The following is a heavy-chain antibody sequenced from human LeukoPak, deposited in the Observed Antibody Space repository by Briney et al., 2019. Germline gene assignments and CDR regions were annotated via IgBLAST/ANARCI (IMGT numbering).Heavy chain of an antibody. CDR3: AKFANNWNYCWFDP. J-gene: IGHJ5*02. D-gene: IGHD1-7*01. CDR1: GFTFSSYG. CDR2: ISYDGSNK. Sequence: PGGSLRLSCAASGFTFSSYGMHWVGQAPGKGLEWVAVISYDGSNKYYADSVKGRFTISRDNSKNTLYLQMNSLRAEDTAVYYCAKFANNWNYCWFDPWGQGTLVSVSS. V-gene: IGHV3-30*18.